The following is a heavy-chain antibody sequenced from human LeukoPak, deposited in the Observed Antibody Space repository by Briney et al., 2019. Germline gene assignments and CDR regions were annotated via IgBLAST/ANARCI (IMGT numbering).Heavy chain of an antibody. CDR3: AREASSSSRWFDL. CDR2: FYTSGTT. CDR1: GGSISSAF. V-gene: IGHV4-4*07. D-gene: IGHD6-6*01. Sequence: SETLSLTCSLSGGSISSAFWTWIRQPAGKGLQWIGRFYTSGTTNYNPSLKSRVTMSVDTSRNQFSLNLTSVTATDTAVYYCAREASSSSRWFDLWGRGILVTVSS. J-gene: IGHJ5*02.